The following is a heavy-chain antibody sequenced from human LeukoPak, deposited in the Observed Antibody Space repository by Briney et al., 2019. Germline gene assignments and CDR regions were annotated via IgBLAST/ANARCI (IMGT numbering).Heavy chain of an antibody. CDR3: ARDHGRLRFRDAFDI. CDR1: GYTFTSYY. D-gene: IGHD5-12*01. Sequence: ASVKVSCKASGYTFTSYYMHWARQAPGQGLEWMGIINPSGGSTSYAQKFQGRVTMTRDTSTSTVYMELSSLRSEDTAVYYCARDHGRLRFRDAFDIWGQGTMVTVSS. CDR2: INPSGGST. V-gene: IGHV1-46*01. J-gene: IGHJ3*02.